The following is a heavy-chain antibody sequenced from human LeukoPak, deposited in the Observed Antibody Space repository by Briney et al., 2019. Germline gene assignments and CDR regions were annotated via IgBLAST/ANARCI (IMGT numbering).Heavy chain of an antibody. CDR3: ARDPDDSSGWDAFDI. J-gene: IGHJ3*02. CDR2: ISSSGSTI. D-gene: IGHD3-22*01. Sequence: PGRSLRLSCAASGFTFSSYEMNWVRQAPGKGLEWVSYISSSGSTIYYADSVKGRFTISRDNAKNSLYLQMNSLRAEDTAVYYCARDPDDSSGWDAFDIWGQGTMVTVSS. CDR1: GFTFSSYE. V-gene: IGHV3-48*03.